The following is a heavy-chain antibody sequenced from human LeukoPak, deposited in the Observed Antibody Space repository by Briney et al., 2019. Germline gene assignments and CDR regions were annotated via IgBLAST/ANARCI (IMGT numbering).Heavy chain of an antibody. CDR2: ISGSGGST. J-gene: IGHJ4*02. CDR1: GFTFSSYA. Sequence: GGSLRLSCAASGFTFSSYAMSWVRQAPGKGLEWVPAISGSGGSTYYADSVKGRFTISRDNSKNTLYLQMNSLRAEDTAVYYCARNPSRRFDYWGQGTLVTVSS. V-gene: IGHV3-23*01. CDR3: ARNPSRRFDY.